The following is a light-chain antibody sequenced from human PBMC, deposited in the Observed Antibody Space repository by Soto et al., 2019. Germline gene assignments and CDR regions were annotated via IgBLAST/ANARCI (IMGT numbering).Light chain of an antibody. CDR3: FSYAGSRTGV. J-gene: IGLJ3*02. V-gene: IGLV2-23*01. CDR1: SSDFGSYNL. Sequence: QSALTQPASVSGSPGQSITISCTGSSSDFGSYNLVSWYQQHPGKVPKLIIYEATKRPSGISSRFSGSKSGYMASLTISGLQAEDGADYYCFSYAGSRTGVFGGGTKVTVL. CDR2: EAT.